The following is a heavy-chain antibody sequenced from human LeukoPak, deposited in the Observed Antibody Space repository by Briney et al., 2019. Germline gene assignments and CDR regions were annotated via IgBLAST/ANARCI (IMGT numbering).Heavy chain of an antibody. Sequence: SVKVSCKASGGTFSSNAISWVRQAPGQGLEWMGGIIPIFGTANYAQKFQGRVTITTDESTSTAYMELSSLRSEDTAVYYCASPRYSSSSVYFDYWGQGTLVTVSS. CDR2: IIPIFGTA. CDR1: GGTFSSNA. J-gene: IGHJ4*02. CDR3: ASPRYSSSSVYFDY. D-gene: IGHD6-6*01. V-gene: IGHV1-69*05.